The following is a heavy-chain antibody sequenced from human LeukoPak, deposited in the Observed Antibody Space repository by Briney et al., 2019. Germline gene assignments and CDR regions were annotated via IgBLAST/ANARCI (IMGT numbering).Heavy chain of an antibody. Sequence: PGGSLRLSCAASGFTFSSYGMHWVRQAPGKGLEWVSSISGRGVSTYYADSVKGRFTISRDNSKKTVCMQMNRLRADDTAVYYCAKTVVVTANPRAFDIWGQGTMVTVSS. CDR3: AKTVVVTANPRAFDI. J-gene: IGHJ3*02. CDR2: ISGRGVST. CDR1: GFTFSSYG. D-gene: IGHD2-21*02. V-gene: IGHV3-23*01.